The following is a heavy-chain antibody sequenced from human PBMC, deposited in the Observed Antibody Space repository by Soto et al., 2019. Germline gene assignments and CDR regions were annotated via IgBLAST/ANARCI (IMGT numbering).Heavy chain of an antibody. CDR1: GASISSGGYY. J-gene: IGHJ6*02. CDR2: IYYSGTT. D-gene: IGHD2-21*01. Sequence: QVQLQESGPGLVKPSQTLSLTCSVSGASISSGGYYWNWIRQHPGKGLEWIGYIYYSGTTYYNPYLKSRVTMSVDTSKNQFTLKLSSVTAADTAVYYCAASCVGCGGFNYYGMDVWGQGTTVTVSS. V-gene: IGHV4-31*03. CDR3: AASCVGCGGFNYYGMDV.